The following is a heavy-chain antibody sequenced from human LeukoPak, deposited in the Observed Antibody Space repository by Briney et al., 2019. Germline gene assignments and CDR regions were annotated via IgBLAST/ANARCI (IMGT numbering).Heavy chain of an antibody. CDR3: ARGRPHGNDY. CDR1: GFTFSSYW. CDR2: IASDGSST. D-gene: IGHD4-23*01. Sequence: GGSLRLSCAASGFTFSSYWMNWVRQAPGKGLVWVSRIASDGSSTTYADSVKGRFSISRDNAKNTLYLQMNSLRVEDTAVYYCARGRPHGNDYWGRGTLVTVSS. J-gene: IGHJ4*02. V-gene: IGHV3-74*01.